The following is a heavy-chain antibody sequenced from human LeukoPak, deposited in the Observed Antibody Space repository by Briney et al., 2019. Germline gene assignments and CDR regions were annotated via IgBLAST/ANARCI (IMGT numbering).Heavy chain of an antibody. Sequence: ASVKVSCKASGYTFTSYGISWVRQAPGQGLEWMGWISAYNGNTNYAQKLQGRVTMTTDTSTSTAYMELRSLRSDDTAVYYCARQGSSSFLVEYLFNWGQGTLVTVSS. J-gene: IGHJ4*02. CDR2: ISAYNGNT. CDR3: ARQGSSSFLVEYLFN. CDR1: GYTFTSYG. V-gene: IGHV1-18*01. D-gene: IGHD6-13*01.